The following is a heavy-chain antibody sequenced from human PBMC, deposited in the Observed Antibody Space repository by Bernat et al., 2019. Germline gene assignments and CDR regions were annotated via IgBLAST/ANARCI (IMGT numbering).Heavy chain of an antibody. CDR1: GFTFSNAW. V-gene: IGHV3-15*07. Sequence: EVQLVESGGGLVKPGGSLRLSCAASGFTFSNAWMNWVRQAPGKGLEWVGRIKSQTDGVTTDYAAPVKGRFTISRDDSKNTLYLQMNSLKTEDTAVYYCTTDSGSSDSYYYYGMDVWGQGTTVTVSS. J-gene: IGHJ6*02. D-gene: IGHD1-26*01. CDR3: TTDSGSSDSYYYYGMDV. CDR2: IKSQTDGVTT.